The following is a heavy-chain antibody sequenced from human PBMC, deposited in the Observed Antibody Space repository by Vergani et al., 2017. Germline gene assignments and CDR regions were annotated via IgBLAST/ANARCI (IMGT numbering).Heavy chain of an antibody. CDR2: VHTVGTA. CDR3: ARDQWDNDGPRGWFAP. V-gene: IGHV4-4*07. D-gene: IGHD5-24*01. CDR1: GASISSYF. Sequence: VQLQESGPGLLKPSETLSLTCSVSGASISSYFWSWIRQPAGKGVEWLGRVHTVGTAYYNPSLRTRGRLSADLSQSQFSLKMTSLTAADTAVYFCARDQWDNDGPRGWFAPWGQGILVTVSS. J-gene: IGHJ5*02.